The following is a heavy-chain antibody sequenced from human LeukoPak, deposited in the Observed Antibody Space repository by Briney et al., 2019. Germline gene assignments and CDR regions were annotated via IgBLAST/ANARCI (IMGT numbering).Heavy chain of an antibody. CDR2: IYPGDSDT. CDR1: GYSFTSYW. CDR3: ARMAAPWRSLIAAGHYYYYGMDV. Sequence: GESLKISCKGSGYSFTSYWIGWVRQMPGKGLEWMGIIYPGDSDTRYSPSFQGQVTISADKSISTAYLQWSSLKASDTAMYYCARMAAPWRSLIAAGHYYYYGMDVWGQGTTVTVSS. V-gene: IGHV5-51*01. J-gene: IGHJ6*02. D-gene: IGHD6-13*01.